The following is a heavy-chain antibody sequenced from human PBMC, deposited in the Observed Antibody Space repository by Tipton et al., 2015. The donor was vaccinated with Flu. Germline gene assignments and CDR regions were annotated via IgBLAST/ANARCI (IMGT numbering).Heavy chain of an antibody. V-gene: IGHV3-53*01. Sequence: GSLRLSCAASGFIVSSDYMSWVRQAPGKGLEWLSVIYSSDSTSYADSVRGRFTVSRDNSQNTLYLQMNNLRVEDTAVYYCAKRYCSSTTCYIPDALAIWGQGTMVTVSS. CDR1: GFIVSSDY. CDR2: IYSSDST. J-gene: IGHJ3*02. CDR3: AKRYCSSTTCYIPDALAI. D-gene: IGHD2-2*01.